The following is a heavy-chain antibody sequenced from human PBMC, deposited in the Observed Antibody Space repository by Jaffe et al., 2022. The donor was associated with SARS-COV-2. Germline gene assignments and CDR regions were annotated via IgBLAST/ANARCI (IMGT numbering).Heavy chain of an antibody. V-gene: IGHV3-48*04. CDR1: GFWFESYS. CDR2: ISSSSTTI. J-gene: IGHJ4*02. Sequence: EVHLVESGGGLVQPGGSLRLSCAASGFWFESYSMNWVRQAPGKGLEWVAYISSSSTTIHHADSVKGRFTISRDNAENSLYLQMNSLRAEDTAVYYCVRDGDYYYGSGSHMYYFHHWGQGTLVTVSS. D-gene: IGHD3-10*01. CDR3: VRDGDYYYGSGSHMYYFHH.